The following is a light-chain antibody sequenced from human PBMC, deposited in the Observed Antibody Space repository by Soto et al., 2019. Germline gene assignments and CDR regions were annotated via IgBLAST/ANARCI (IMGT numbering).Light chain of an antibody. CDR3: QQYRSYPWT. J-gene: IGKJ1*01. CDR2: DTS. CDR1: QPIGEW. Sequence: DIEMTQSPSTLSASVGDRVTITCRASQPIGEWLAWYQQKPGKAPKLLIYDTSDLESGVPSRFSGSGSGTEFTLTVSSLQPHDFATYYCQQYRSYPWTFGQGTKVEIK. V-gene: IGKV1-5*01.